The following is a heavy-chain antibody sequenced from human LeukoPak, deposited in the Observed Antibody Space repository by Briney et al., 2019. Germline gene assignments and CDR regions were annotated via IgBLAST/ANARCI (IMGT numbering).Heavy chain of an antibody. Sequence: SETLSLTCTVSGGSISSYYWSWIRQPPGKGLEWIGYIYYSGSTNYNPSLKSRVTISVDTSKNQFSLKLSSVTAADTAVYYCARAPRFYDSSGYFDYRGQGTLVTVSS. CDR1: GGSISSYY. CDR3: ARAPRFYDSSGYFDY. J-gene: IGHJ4*02. CDR2: IYYSGST. V-gene: IGHV4-59*01. D-gene: IGHD3-22*01.